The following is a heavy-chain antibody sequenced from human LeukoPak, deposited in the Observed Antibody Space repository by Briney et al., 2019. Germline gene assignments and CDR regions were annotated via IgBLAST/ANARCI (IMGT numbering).Heavy chain of an antibody. V-gene: IGHV3-30-3*01. CDR2: ISYDGSNK. CDR1: GFTFSSYA. D-gene: IGHD1-1*01. J-gene: IGHJ6*02. CDR3: ARSSGYYYGMDV. Sequence: GGSLRLSCAASGFTFSSYAMHWVRQAPGKGLEWVAVISYDGSNKYYADSVKGRFTISRDNSKNTLYLQMNSLRAEDTAVYYCARSSGYYYGMDVWGQGTTVTVSS.